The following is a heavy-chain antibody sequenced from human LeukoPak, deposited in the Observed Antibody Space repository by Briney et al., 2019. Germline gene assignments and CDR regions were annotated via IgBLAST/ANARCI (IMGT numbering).Heavy chain of an antibody. D-gene: IGHD7-27*01. CDR2: INPNSGGT. J-gene: IGHJ4*02. V-gene: IGHV1-2*02. CDR3: ARDNWGGMDDDY. Sequence: GASVKVSCKASGYTFIGYYMQWVRQAPGQGPEWMGWINPNSGGTNYAQKFQGRVTMTRDTSISTAYMELSRLTSDDTAVYYCARDNWGGMDDDYWGQGTLVTVSS. CDR1: GYTFIGYY.